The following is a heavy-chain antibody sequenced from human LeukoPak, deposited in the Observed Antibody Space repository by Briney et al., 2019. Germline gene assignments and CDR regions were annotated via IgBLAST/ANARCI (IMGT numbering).Heavy chain of an antibody. CDR3: AGTAVTTSNYYYGMDV. CDR1: GGSISSYY. CDR2: IYYSGST. D-gene: IGHD4-17*01. V-gene: IGHV4-59*01. J-gene: IGHJ6*02. Sequence: SETLSLTCTVSGGSISSYYWSWIRQPPGKGLEWIGYIYYSGSTNYNPSLKSRVTISVDTSKNQFSLKLSSVTAADTAVYYCAGTAVTTSNYYYGMDVWGQGTTVTVSS.